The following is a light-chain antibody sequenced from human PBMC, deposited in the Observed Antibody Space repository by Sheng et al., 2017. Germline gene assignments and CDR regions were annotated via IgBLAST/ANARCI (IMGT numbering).Light chain of an antibody. CDR1: EGITNY. CDR2: AAS. CDR3: QKYDSAPFT. V-gene: IGKV1-27*01. Sequence: DIQMTQSPSSLSASVGDRVTITCRASEGITNYLAWYQQKPGKVPKLLIYAASTVQSGVPSRFSGSASGTDFTLTISSLQPEDVATYYCQKYDSAPFTFGPGTKVDIK. J-gene: IGKJ3*01.